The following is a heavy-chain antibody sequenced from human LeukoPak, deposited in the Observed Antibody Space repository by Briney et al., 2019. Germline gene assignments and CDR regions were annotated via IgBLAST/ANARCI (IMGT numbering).Heavy chain of an antibody. CDR1: GGSFSGYY. CDR3: ARSHDHLWGNYPDY. J-gene: IGHJ4*02. V-gene: IGHV4-34*01. Sequence: SETLSLTCAVYGGSFSGYYWSWIRQPPGKGLEWIGEINHSGSTNYNPSLKSRVTISVDTSKNQFSLKLSSVTAADTAVYYCARSHDHLWGNYPDYWGQGTLVTVSS. D-gene: IGHD3-16*02. CDR2: INHSGST.